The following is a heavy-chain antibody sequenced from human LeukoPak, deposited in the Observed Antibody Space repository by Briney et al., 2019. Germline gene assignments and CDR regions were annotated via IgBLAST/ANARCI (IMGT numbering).Heavy chain of an antibody. V-gene: IGHV1-18*01. CDR1: GYTFTSYG. J-gene: IGHJ5*02. CDR2: ISAYNGNT. Sequence: GASVKVSCKASGYTFTSYGISWVRQAPGQGLEWMGWISAYNGNTNYAQKLQGRVTMTTDTSTSTAYMELRSLRSDDTAVYYCARRVAYYYGSGSSVDWFDPWGQGTLVTVSS. D-gene: IGHD3-10*01. CDR3: ARRVAYYYGSGSSVDWFDP.